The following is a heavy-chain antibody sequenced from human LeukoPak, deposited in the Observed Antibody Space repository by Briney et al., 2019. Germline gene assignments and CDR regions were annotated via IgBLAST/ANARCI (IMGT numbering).Heavy chain of an antibody. Sequence: ASVKVSCKASGYTFTSYGISWVRQAPGQGLEWMGWISAYNGNTNYAQKLQGRVTMTTDTSTSTAYRELRSLRSDDTAVYYCARDRCSSTSCKNYYYYGMDVWGQGTTVTVSS. CDR3: ARDRCSSTSCKNYYYYGMDV. D-gene: IGHD2-2*01. CDR2: ISAYNGNT. J-gene: IGHJ6*02. V-gene: IGHV1-18*01. CDR1: GYTFTSYG.